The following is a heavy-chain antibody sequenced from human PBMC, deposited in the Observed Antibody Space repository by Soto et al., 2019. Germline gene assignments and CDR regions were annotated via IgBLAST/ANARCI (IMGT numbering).Heavy chain of an antibody. CDR1: GGSISSGGYY. J-gene: IGHJ3*02. D-gene: IGHD3-3*01. V-gene: IGHV4-31*03. CDR2: IYYSGST. Sequence: KSSETLSLTCTVSGGSISSGGYYWSWIRQHPGKGLEWIGHIYYSGSTYYNPSLKSRVTISVDTSKNQFSLKLSSVTAADTAVYYCARVVERRFLEWLKKSRDAFDIWGQGTMVTVSS. CDR3: ARVVERRFLEWLKKSRDAFDI.